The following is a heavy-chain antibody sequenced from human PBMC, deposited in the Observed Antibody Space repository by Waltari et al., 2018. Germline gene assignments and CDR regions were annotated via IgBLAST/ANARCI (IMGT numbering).Heavy chain of an antibody. CDR1: GGTFSSDA. J-gene: IGHJ3*01. V-gene: IGHV3-23*04. CDR2: ISGSGDST. CDR3: AKVLNNWPDVFDV. Sequence: VQLVQSGAEVKKPGSSVKVSCKASGGTFSSDAMTWVRQAPGEGLEWVSAISGSGDSTYYADSVRGRFTISGDSSRNTVWLQMSSLRVEDTAVYFCAKVLNNWPDVFDVWGQGTMVTVSS.